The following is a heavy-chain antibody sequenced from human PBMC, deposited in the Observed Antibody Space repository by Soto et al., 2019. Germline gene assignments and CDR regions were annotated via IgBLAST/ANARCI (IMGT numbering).Heavy chain of an antibody. Sequence: GGSLSLSCAASGFTFSSYAMSWVRQAPGKGLEWVSAISGSGGSTYYADSVKGRFTISRDNSKNTLYLQMNSLRAEDTAVYYCASENWGPEDYYYYYGMDVWGQGTTVTVSS. J-gene: IGHJ6*02. D-gene: IGHD3-16*01. CDR2: ISGSGGST. CDR3: ASENWGPEDYYYYYGMDV. V-gene: IGHV3-23*01. CDR1: GFTFSSYA.